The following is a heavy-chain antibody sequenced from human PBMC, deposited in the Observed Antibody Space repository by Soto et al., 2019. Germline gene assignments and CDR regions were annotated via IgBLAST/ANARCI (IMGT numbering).Heavy chain of an antibody. Sequence: QVQLQESGPGLVKPSQTLSLTCTVSGGSISSGDYYWSWIRQPPGKGLEWIGYIYYSGSTYYNPSLKSRVTISVDTSKNPFSLMLSSVTAADTAVYYGARWLGYGPHFDYWGQGTLVTVSS. CDR3: ARWLGYGPHFDY. V-gene: IGHV4-30-4*01. CDR1: GGSISSGDYY. J-gene: IGHJ4*02. CDR2: IYYSGST. D-gene: IGHD5-12*01.